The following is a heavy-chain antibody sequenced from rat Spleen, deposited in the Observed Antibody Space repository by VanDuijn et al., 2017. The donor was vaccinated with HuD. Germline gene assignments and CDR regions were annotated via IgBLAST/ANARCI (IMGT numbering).Heavy chain of an antibody. D-gene: IGHD1-12*02. CDR1: GLTFSHYY. CDR3: VRYYYDGSYYVMDA. J-gene: IGHJ4*01. Sequence: EVQLVESGGGLVQPGRSMKLSCAASGLTFSHYYMAWVRQAPTKDLEWVASITTGGDHTYYRDSVKGRFTISRDNAKNTLYLQMDSLRSDDTATYYCVRYYYDGSYYVMDAWGQGASVTVSS. CDR2: ITTGGDHT. V-gene: IGHV5-25*01.